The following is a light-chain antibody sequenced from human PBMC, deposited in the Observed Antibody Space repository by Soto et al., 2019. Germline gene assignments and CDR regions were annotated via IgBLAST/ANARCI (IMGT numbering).Light chain of an antibody. CDR2: KAS. V-gene: IGKV1-5*03. CDR1: QSLSSW. Sequence: DIQMTQSPSTLSASVGDRVTITFRASQSLSSWLAWYQQKPGTAPNLLIYKASTLQSGVPSRFSGSGSGTEFTLTISSLQPDDSATYYCQQYNDNWTFGQGTKVEIK. CDR3: QQYNDNWT. J-gene: IGKJ1*01.